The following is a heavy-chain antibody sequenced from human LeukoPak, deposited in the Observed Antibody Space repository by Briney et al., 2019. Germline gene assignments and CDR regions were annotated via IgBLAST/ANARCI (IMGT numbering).Heavy chain of an antibody. J-gene: IGHJ6*03. CDR3: ARDSGSLPTVMDV. Sequence: GGSLRLSCAASGFTFSSYAMHWVRQAPGKGLEYVSAITSNGDSTYYANSVKGRFTISRDNSKNTLFLQMGSLRAEDTAVYYCARDSGSLPTVMDVWGKGTTVTVSS. CDR1: GFTFSSYA. V-gene: IGHV3-64*01. D-gene: IGHD1-26*01. CDR2: ITSNGDST.